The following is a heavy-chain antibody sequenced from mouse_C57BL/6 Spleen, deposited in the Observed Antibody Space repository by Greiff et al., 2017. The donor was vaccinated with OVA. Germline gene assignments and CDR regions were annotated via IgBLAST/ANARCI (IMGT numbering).Heavy chain of an antibody. J-gene: IGHJ4*01. D-gene: IGHD2-5*01. V-gene: IGHV1-22*01. CDR1: GYTFTDYN. CDR2: INPNNGGN. CDR3: ARSSNPSWYAMDY. Sequence: EVKLMESGPELVKPGASVKMSCKASGYTFTDYNMHWVKQSHGKSLEWIGYINPNNGGNSYNQKFKGKATLTVNKSSSTAYMELRSLTSEDSAVYYCARSSNPSWYAMDYWGQGTSVTVSS.